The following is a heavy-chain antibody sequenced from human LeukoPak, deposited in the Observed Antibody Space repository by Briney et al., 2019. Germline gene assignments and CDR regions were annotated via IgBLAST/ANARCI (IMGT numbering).Heavy chain of an antibody. D-gene: IGHD3-9*01. Sequence: PGGSLRLSCAASGFIFSSYAMSWVRQAPGKGLEWVSAISGSGGSTYYADSVKGRFTISRDNSNNTLYLQMNSLRAEDTAVYYCAKVYDILTGYYSPKYYFDYWGQGTPVTVSS. J-gene: IGHJ4*02. CDR2: ISGSGGST. CDR3: AKVYDILTGYYSPKYYFDY. CDR1: GFIFSSYA. V-gene: IGHV3-23*01.